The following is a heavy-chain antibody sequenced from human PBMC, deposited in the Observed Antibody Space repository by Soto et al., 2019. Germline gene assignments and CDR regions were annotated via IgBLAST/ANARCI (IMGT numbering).Heavy chain of an antibody. Sequence: GASVKVSCKASGYIFTGYFIQWLRQAPGQGLEWMGWINPNTSATNYAQKFQGRVTMTRDTSLGAAYMELTSLRPDDTALYYCARITWCRDHYYGMVDWGQAPTVTVSS. J-gene: IGHJ6*02. CDR3: ARITWCRDHYYGMVD. V-gene: IGHV1-2*02. D-gene: IGHD2-15*01. CDR1: GYIFTGYF. CDR2: INPNTSAT.